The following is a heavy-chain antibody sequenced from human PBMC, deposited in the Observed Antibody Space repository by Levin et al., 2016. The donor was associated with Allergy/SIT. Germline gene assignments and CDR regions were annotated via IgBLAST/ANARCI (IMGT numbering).Heavy chain of an antibody. D-gene: IGHD1-14*01. CDR2: INSNGDSI. CDR3: ARSGRSGDYLDY. J-gene: IGHJ4*02. V-gene: IGHV3-64*02. CDR1: GFTFSNYG. Sequence: LSLTCAASGFTFSNYGMHWVRQAPGKGLEYVSAINSNGDSIYYVDSVKGRFTISRDNSKDTLYLQMGSLGAEDMAAYYCARSGRSGDYLDYWGQGALVTVSS.